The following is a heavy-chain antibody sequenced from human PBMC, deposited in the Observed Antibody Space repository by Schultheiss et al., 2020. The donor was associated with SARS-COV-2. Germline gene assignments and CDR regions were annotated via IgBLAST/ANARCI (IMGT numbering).Heavy chain of an antibody. CDR1: GGSISSGDYY. Sequence: SQTLSLTCTVSGGSISSGDYYWSWIRQPPGKGLEWIGYIYYSGSTYYNPSLKSRVTISVDTSKNQFSLKLSSVTAADTAVYYCARDTAMVIGYYYYGMDVWGQGTTVTVAS. D-gene: IGHD5-18*01. V-gene: IGHV4-30-4*01. CDR3: ARDTAMVIGYYYYGMDV. CDR2: IYYSGST. J-gene: IGHJ6*02.